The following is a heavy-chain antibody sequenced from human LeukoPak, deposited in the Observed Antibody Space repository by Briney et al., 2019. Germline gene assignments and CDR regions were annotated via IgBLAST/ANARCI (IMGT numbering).Heavy chain of an antibody. Sequence: KSSETLSLTCTVSGDSISGGNYYWSWIRQPAGKGLEWIGRIYTSGSTNYNPSLKSRVTMSVDTSKNQFSLKLSSVTAADTAVYYCARDEDDFWSGYYDYWGQGTLVTVSS. D-gene: IGHD3-3*01. V-gene: IGHV4-61*02. CDR1: GDSISGGNYY. J-gene: IGHJ4*02. CDR3: ARDEDDFWSGYYDY. CDR2: IYTSGST.